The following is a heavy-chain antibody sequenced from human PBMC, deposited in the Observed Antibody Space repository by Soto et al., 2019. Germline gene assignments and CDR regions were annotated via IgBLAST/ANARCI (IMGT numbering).Heavy chain of an antibody. J-gene: IGHJ2*01. CDR3: ARSRDIAVAGSFWYFDL. D-gene: IGHD6-19*01. CDR1: GGSISSYY. Sequence: SETLSLTCTVSGGSISSYYWSWIRQPPGKGLEWIGYIYYSGSTNYNPSLKSRVTISVDTSKNLFSLKLSSVTAADTAVYYCARSRDIAVAGSFWYFDLWGRGTLVTVSS. CDR2: IYYSGST. V-gene: IGHV4-59*01.